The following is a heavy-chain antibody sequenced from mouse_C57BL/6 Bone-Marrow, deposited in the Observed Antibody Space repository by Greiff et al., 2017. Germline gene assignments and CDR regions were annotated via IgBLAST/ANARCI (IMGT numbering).Heavy chain of an antibody. D-gene: IGHD2-1*01. J-gene: IGHJ4*01. CDR1: GFTFSSYG. CDR3: ARHLYYGNYGFYAMDY. V-gene: IGHV5-6*01. CDR2: ISSGGSYT. Sequence: EVHLVESGGDLVKPGGSLKLSCAASGFTFSSYGMSWVRQPPDKRLEWVATISSGGSYTYYPDSVKGRFTISRDNAKNTLYLQMSSLKSEDTAMYYCARHLYYGNYGFYAMDYWGQGTSVTVSS.